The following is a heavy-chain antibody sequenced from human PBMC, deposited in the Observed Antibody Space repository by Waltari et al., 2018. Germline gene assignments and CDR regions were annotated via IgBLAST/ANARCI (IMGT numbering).Heavy chain of an antibody. V-gene: IGHV4-61*09. CDR2: IYSSGST. D-gene: IGHD2-21*01. Sequence: QLQLQQSGPGLVKPSQTLSLACSLSGDSISASSYWNWVRQTAGEGLEWLGYIYSSGSTKYNPSLQSRATISIVNKTQFSLKLAAVTAADTAVYYCARSDVVVAPARNNYYFPMEVWGQGTTVTVSS. CDR3: ARSDVVVAPARNNYYFPMEV. CDR1: GDSISASSY. J-gene: IGHJ6*03.